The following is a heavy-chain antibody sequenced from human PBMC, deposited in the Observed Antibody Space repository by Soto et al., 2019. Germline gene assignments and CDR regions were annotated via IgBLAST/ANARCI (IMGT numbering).Heavy chain of an antibody. CDR3: AMGGSPYVWFNEY. CDR1: GDIFSSFA. CDR2: IIPVFGTT. D-gene: IGHD3-16*01. V-gene: IGHV1-69*01. J-gene: IGHJ4*02. Sequence: QEQLVQSGAEVKKPGSSMEVSCKASGDIFSSFAISWVRQAPGQGLEWMGGIIPVFGTTNYAQKFQDRVTITADESTNTAYMELSSLRSEDTAIYYCAMGGSPYVWFNEYWGQGTLVTVSS.